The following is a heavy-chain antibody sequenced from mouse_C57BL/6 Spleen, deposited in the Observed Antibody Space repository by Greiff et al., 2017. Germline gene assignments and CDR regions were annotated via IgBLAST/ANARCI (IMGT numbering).Heavy chain of an antibody. CDR3: AGLDYYWYFDV. V-gene: IGHV1-52*01. Sequence: QVQLQQPGAELVRPGSSVKLSCKASGYTFTSYWMHWVKQRPIQGLEWIGNIDPADSETHFNQKFKDKSTLTVDKSSSTAYMQLSSLTSEDSAVDYCAGLDYYWYFDVWGTGTTVTVSS. CDR1: GYTFTSYW. J-gene: IGHJ1*03. D-gene: IGHD2-4*01. CDR2: IDPADSET.